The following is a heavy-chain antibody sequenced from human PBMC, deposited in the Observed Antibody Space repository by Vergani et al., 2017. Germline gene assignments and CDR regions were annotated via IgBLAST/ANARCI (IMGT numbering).Heavy chain of an antibody. V-gene: IGHV3-21*01. J-gene: IGHJ4*02. D-gene: IGHD3-3*01. CDR1: GFTFDDYT. CDR3: ARDNARHDFWSGVPGY. Sequence: EVQLVESGGVVVQPGVSLRLSCAASGFTFDDYTMHWVRQAPGKGLEWVSSISSSSSYIYYADSVKGRFTISRDNAKNSLYLQMNSLRAEDTAVYYCARDNARHDFWSGVPGYWGQGTLVTVSS. CDR2: ISSSSSYI.